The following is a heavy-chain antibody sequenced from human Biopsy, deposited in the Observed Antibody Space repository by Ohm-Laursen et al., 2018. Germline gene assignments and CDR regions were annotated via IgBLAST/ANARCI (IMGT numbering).Heavy chain of an antibody. Sequence: GTLSLTCNVSGGDINNYYWSWIRQLAGKGLEWIGHIYYSVMTNYNPSLQSRVSISVDTSRNQVSLTLSSVTAADTAVYYCARDSGILNYGNFKYYHYYGMDVWGQGTKVTVSS. CDR1: GGDINNYY. D-gene: IGHD4-11*01. CDR2: IYYSVMT. V-gene: IGHV4-59*01. CDR3: ARDSGILNYGNFKYYHYYGMDV. J-gene: IGHJ6*02.